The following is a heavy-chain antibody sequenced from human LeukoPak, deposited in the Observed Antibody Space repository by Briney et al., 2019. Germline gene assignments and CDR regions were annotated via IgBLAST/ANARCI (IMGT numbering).Heavy chain of an antibody. D-gene: IGHD3-22*01. CDR3: AKFRYHSNDNNYLDFNY. CDR2: ISGSGGHT. V-gene: IGHV3-23*01. J-gene: IGHJ4*02. Sequence: PGGSLRLSCAGSGFTFRHNAMSWVRQAPGKGPDWVSSISGSGGHTYFADSVRGRFTISRDNSKNTLDLQMNSLKVEDTAVYYCAKFRYHSNDNNYLDFNYWGQGTLVTVSS. CDR1: GFTFRHNA.